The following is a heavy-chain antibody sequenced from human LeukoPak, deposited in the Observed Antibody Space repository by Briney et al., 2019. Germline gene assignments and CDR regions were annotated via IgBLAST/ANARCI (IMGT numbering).Heavy chain of an antibody. V-gene: IGHV1-2*02. J-gene: IGHJ5*02. CDR1: GYTFTDYY. Sequence: ASVKVSCKASGYTFTDYYMHWVRQAPGQGLEWMGWINPNSGGTNYAQKFQGRVTMTRDTSISTAYMELSRLKSDDTAVYYCARPLYCSGDNCYAGGDWFDPWGQGTLVTVSS. CDR2: INPNSGGT. D-gene: IGHD2-15*01. CDR3: ARPLYCSGDNCYAGGDWFDP.